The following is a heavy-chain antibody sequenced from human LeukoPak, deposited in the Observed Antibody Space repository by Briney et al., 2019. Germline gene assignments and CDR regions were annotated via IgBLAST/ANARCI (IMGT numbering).Heavy chain of an antibody. CDR2: IYHSGST. V-gene: IGHV4-30-2*01. D-gene: IGHD3-9*01. CDR3: ARGPLLRYFGVAP. Sequence: PSQTLSLTCAVSGGSISRGGYSWSWIRQPPGKGLEWVGYIYHSGSTYYNPALESVVTISGDRSKTKSSLKLRSVPAADPAVYYCARGPLLRYFGVAPWGQGTLVTVSS. CDR1: GGSISRGGYS. J-gene: IGHJ5*02.